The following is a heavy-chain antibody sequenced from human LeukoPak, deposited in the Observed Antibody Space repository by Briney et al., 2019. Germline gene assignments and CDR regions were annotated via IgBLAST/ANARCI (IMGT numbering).Heavy chain of an antibody. V-gene: IGHV4-59*01. Sequence: SETLSLTCTVSSDSISSYYWSWIRQPPGKGLEWIGYTYYGGSTDYSPSLKSRLTISVDTSKNQFSLKLSSVTAADTALYYCARFDRDGYNLDYWGQGTLVTVSS. CDR1: SDSISSYY. CDR2: TYYGGST. CDR3: ARFDRDGYNLDY. D-gene: IGHD5-24*01. J-gene: IGHJ4*02.